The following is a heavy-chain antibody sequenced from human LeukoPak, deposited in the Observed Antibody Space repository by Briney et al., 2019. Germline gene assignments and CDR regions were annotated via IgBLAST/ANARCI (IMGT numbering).Heavy chain of an antibody. J-gene: IGHJ6*03. D-gene: IGHD1-26*01. CDR2: ISSTGGTA. CDR1: GFTFSSFG. V-gene: IGHV3-21*06. Sequence: GSLRLSCAASGFTFSSFGMSWVRQAPGKGLEWVPAISSTGGTAYYADSVKGRFTISRDNAKNSLYLQMDSLRVEDTAVYYCARDPYSGSYGPYYYYYMDVWGKGTTVTISS. CDR3: ARDPYSGSYGPYYYYYMDV.